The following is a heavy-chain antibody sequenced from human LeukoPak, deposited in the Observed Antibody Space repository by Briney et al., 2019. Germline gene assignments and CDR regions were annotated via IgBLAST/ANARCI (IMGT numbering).Heavy chain of an antibody. CDR3: TRGRSSMVRGYYYYYMDV. V-gene: IGHV4-59*01. CDR2: IYYSGST. Sequence: SETLSLTCTVSGGSISSYYWSWIRQPPGKGLEWIGYIYYSGSTNYNPSLKSRVTISVDTSKNQFSLKLSSVTAADTAVYYCTRGRSSMVRGYYYYYMDVWGKGTTVTISS. J-gene: IGHJ6*03. CDR1: GGSISSYY. D-gene: IGHD3-10*01.